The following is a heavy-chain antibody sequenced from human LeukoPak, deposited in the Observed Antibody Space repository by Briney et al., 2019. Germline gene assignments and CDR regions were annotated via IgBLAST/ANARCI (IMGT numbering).Heavy chain of an antibody. D-gene: IGHD6-13*01. CDR2: IRQDGGEI. CDR3: ATYLRNTAAGYYYFEY. J-gene: IGHJ4*02. V-gene: IGHV3-7*01. Sequence: GGSLRLSCAASGFTFSNYFMSWIRQAPGKGLEWVANIRQDGGEIYYVDSVKGRFTISRDNAKNSVSLQMNSLRAEDTAIYYCATYLRNTAAGYYYFEYWGQGTLVTVSS. CDR1: GFTFSNYF.